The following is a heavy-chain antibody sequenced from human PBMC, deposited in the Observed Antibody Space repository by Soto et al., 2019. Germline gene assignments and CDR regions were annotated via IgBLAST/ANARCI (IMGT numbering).Heavy chain of an antibody. CDR2: IKSKTDGGTT. J-gene: IGHJ6*02. V-gene: IGHV3-15*01. CDR1: GFTFSNAW. CDR3: TRLERDYYYGMDV. Sequence: GGSLRLSCAASGFTFSNAWMSWVRQDPGKGLEWVGRIKSKTDGGTTDYAAPVKGRFTISRDDSKNTLYLQMNSLKTEDTAVYYCTRLERDYYYGMDVWGQGTTVTV.